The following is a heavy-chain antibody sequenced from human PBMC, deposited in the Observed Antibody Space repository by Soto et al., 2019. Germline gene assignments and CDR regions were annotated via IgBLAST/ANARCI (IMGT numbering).Heavy chain of an antibody. Sequence: QVQLVQSGAEVKKPGASVKVSYKASGYTFTSYGISWVRQAPGQGLEWMGGIIAHNGNTNYAQKLQGRVTMTNDTSTSTAYMEPKSLRSDDTAVYYSATDPEIFDYWGQGTLVTVSS. V-gene: IGHV1-18*01. CDR2: IIAHNGNT. CDR3: ATDPEIFDY. J-gene: IGHJ4*02. CDR1: GYTFTSYG.